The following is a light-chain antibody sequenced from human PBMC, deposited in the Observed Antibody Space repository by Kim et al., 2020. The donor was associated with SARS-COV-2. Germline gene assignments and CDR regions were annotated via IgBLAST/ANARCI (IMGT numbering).Light chain of an antibody. J-gene: IGLJ1*01. CDR3: SSYTNTNTVYV. V-gene: IGLV2-14*03. CDR1: SSDIGAYDS. CDR2: DVN. Sequence: QSVTVSCTGSSSDIGAYDSVSWYQQYPGKAPRLLIYDVNNRPPEVSVRFSGSKSGNTASLTISGLQGWDEADYYCSSYTNTNTVYVFGTGTKVTVL.